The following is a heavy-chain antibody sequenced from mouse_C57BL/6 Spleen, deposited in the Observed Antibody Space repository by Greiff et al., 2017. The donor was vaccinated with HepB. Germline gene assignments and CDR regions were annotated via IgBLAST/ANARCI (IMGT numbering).Heavy chain of an antibody. J-gene: IGHJ4*01. CDR1: GYTFTSYW. V-gene: IGHV1-7*01. D-gene: IGHD2-13*01. CDR3: ARRYGDYYYAMDY. Sequence: QVQLQQSGAELAKPGASVKLSCKASGYTFTSYWMHWVKQRPGQGLEWIGYINPSSGYTKYNQKFKDKATLTADKSSSTAYMQLRSLTYEDSAVYYCARRYGDYYYAMDYWGQGTSVTVSS. CDR2: INPSSGYT.